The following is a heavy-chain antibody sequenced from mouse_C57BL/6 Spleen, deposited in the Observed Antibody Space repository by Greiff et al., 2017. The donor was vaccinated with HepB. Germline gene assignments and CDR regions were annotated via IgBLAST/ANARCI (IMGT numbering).Heavy chain of an antibody. CDR1: GYTFTSYW. Sequence: QVQLQQPGAELVKPGASVKMSCKASGYTFTSYWITWVKQRPGQGLEWIGDIYPGSGSTNYNEKFKSKATLTVDTSSSTAYMQLSSLTSEDSAVYYCARWGNYDDAWFAYWGQGTLVTVSA. CDR3: ARWGNYDDAWFAY. V-gene: IGHV1-55*01. CDR2: IYPGSGST. D-gene: IGHD2-4*01. J-gene: IGHJ3*01.